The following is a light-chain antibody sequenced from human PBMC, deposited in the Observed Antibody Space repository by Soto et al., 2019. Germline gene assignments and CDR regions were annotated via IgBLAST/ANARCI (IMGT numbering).Light chain of an antibody. CDR2: GAS. Sequence: EIVLTQSPGTLSLSPGERATLSCGASQSVTSNYLAWYQQKPGQAPRLLIFGASIRVTGIPDRFIGSGSGTHFTLTISRLEPEDFAVYYCQHYVTSLTTFGQGTKAEVK. CDR3: QHYVTSLTT. J-gene: IGKJ1*01. V-gene: IGKV3-20*01. CDR1: QSVTSNY.